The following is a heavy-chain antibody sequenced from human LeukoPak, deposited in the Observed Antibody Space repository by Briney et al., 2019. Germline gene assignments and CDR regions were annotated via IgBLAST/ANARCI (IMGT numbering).Heavy chain of an antibody. J-gene: IGHJ4*02. Sequence: PSETLSLTCTVSGGSISSYYWSWIRQPPGKGLEWIGYIYYSGITNYNPSLKSRVTISVDTSKNQFSLKLTSVTAADTAMYYCARDRDGYNELDYWGQGTLVTVSS. CDR3: ARDRDGYNELDY. D-gene: IGHD5-24*01. CDR2: IYYSGIT. V-gene: IGHV4-59*12. CDR1: GGSISSYY.